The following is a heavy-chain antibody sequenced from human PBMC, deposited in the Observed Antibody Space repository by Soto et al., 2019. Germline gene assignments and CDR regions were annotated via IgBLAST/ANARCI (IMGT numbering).Heavy chain of an antibody. D-gene: IGHD2-15*01. J-gene: IGHJ4*02. Sequence: ASVKVSCKASGYTFTSYAMHWVRQAPGQRLEWMGWINAGNGNTKYSQKFQGRVTITRDTSASTAYMELSSLRSEDTAVYYCATLGYCSGGSCYNTDPFDYWGQGTLVTVSS. CDR1: GYTFTSYA. CDR2: INAGNGNT. V-gene: IGHV1-3*01. CDR3: ATLGYCSGGSCYNTDPFDY.